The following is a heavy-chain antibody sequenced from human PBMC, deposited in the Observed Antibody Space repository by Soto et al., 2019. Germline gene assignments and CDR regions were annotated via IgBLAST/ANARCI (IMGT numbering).Heavy chain of an antibody. D-gene: IGHD3-22*01. V-gene: IGHV1-18*01. CDR2: ISAYNGNT. CDR1: GYACTSYG. J-gene: IGHJ4*02. CDR3: ARSGLRGSGYSGRWDY. Sequence: QVQLVQCGAEVKKPGASVKVSCKASGYACTSYGISWVRQAPGQGLEWMGWISAYNGNTNYAQKLQGRVTMTTDTSTSTAYMALRTLRSDDTAVYYCARSGLRGSGYSGRWDYWGQGTLVTVSS.